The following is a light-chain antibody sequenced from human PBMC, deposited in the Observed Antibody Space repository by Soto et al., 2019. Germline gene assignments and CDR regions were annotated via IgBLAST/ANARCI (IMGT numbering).Light chain of an antibody. CDR2: SND. J-gene: IGLJ1*01. CDR3: AAWDDSLNGYV. Sequence: QAVLTQPPSASGTPRPRVTNSCFGSSSNIGSNSVNWYQQLPGTAPKLLIYSNDRRPSGVPDRFSGSKSGTSASLAISGLQSEDEADYYCAAWDDSLNGYVFGTGTKVTVL. V-gene: IGLV1-44*01. CDR1: SSNIGSNS.